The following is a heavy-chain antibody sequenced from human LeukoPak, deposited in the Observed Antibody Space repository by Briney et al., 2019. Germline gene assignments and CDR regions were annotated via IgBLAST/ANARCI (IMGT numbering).Heavy chain of an antibody. Sequence: NPSETLFLTCTVSGGSISSYYWSWVRQPPGKGLEWIGYIYYSGSTNYNPSLKSRVTISVDTSKNQFSLKLSSVTAADTAVYYCARTPYYDFSSWFDPWGQGTLVTVSS. J-gene: IGHJ5*02. CDR2: IYYSGST. CDR1: GGSISSYY. CDR3: ARTPYYDFSSWFDP. V-gene: IGHV4-59*01. D-gene: IGHD3-3*01.